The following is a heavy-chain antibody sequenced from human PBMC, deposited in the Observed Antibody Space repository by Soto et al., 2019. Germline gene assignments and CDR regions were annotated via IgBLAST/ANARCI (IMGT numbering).Heavy chain of an antibody. J-gene: IGHJ3*02. Sequence: GESLKISCKGSGYSFTSYWIGWVRQMPGKGLEWMGIIYPGDSDTRYSPSFQGQVTISADKSISTAYLQWSSLKASDTAMYYCARLSCSSTSCYGIVGYSYVPDAFDIWGQGTMVTVSS. CDR3: ARLSCSSTSCYGIVGYSYVPDAFDI. D-gene: IGHD2-2*01. CDR2: IYPGDSDT. V-gene: IGHV5-51*01. CDR1: GYSFTSYW.